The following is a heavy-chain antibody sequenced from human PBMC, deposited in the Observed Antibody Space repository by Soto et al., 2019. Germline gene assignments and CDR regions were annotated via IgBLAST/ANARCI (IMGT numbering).Heavy chain of an antibody. D-gene: IGHD5-12*01. CDR2: IIPIFGTA. V-gene: IGHV1-69*12. CDR3: ARDLDGYDSESFDY. CDR1: GGTFSSYA. J-gene: IGHJ4*02. Sequence: QVQLVQSGAEVKKPGSSVKVSCKASGGTFSSYAISWVRQAPGQGLEWMGGIIPIFGTANYAQKFQGRVTMTADEYTSTAYMEPSSLRSEDTAVYYCARDLDGYDSESFDYWGQGTLDTVSS.